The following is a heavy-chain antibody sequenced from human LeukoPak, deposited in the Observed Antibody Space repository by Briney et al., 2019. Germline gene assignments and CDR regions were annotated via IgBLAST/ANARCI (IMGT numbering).Heavy chain of an antibody. CDR3: AREGYYGVNKFFDY. D-gene: IGHD4-23*01. CDR2: INPKIGGT. CDR1: GYTFAGYY. J-gene: IGHJ4*02. Sequence: GASVKVSCKASGYTFAGYYMHWVRQAPGQGLEWMGWINPKIGGTNYAQKVQGRVTMTTDTSTSTAYMELRSLRSDDTAVYYCAREGYYGVNKFFDYWGQGTLVTVSS. V-gene: IGHV1-2*02.